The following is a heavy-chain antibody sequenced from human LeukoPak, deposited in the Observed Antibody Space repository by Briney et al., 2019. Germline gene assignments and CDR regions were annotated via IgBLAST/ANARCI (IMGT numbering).Heavy chain of an antibody. Sequence: GGSLGLSCAASGFTFSSYWMSWVRQAPGKGLEWVANIKQDGSEKYYVDSVKGRFTISRDNAKDSLYLQMNSLRAEDTAVYYCAREVWGAVTSIWGQGTLVTVSS. J-gene: IGHJ4*02. CDR3: AREVWGAVTSI. CDR1: GFTFSSYW. CDR2: IKQDGSEK. V-gene: IGHV3-7*01. D-gene: IGHD4-17*01.